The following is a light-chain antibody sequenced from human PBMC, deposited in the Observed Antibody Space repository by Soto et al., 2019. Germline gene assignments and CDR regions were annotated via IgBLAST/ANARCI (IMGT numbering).Light chain of an antibody. Sequence: EIVLTQAPDTLSLCPGARATLSCRASQSISSYSAWYQQKPGQSPRLLIYDASNRATGIPARFSGSGSGTDFTLTISSLEPEDFAVYYCQQRSNWPITFGQGTRLEIK. V-gene: IGKV3-11*01. CDR3: QQRSNWPIT. CDR1: QSISSY. CDR2: DAS. J-gene: IGKJ5*01.